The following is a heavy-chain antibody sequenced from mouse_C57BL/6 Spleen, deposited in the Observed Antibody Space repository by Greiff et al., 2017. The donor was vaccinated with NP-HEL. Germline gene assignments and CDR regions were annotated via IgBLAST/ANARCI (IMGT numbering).Heavy chain of an antibody. J-gene: IGHJ2*01. CDR2: INPNNGGT. Sequence: EVQLQQSGPELVKPGASVKISCKASGYTFTDYYMNWVKQSHGKSLEWIGDINPNNGGTSYNQKFKGKATLTVDKSSSTAYMELRSLTSEDSAVYYCARTAQAYFDYWGQGTTLTVSS. V-gene: IGHV1-26*01. CDR3: ARTAQAYFDY. D-gene: IGHD3-2*02. CDR1: GYTFTDYY.